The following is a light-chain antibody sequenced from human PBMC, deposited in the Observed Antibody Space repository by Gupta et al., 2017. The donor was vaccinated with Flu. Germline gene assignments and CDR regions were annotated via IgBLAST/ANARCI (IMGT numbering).Light chain of an antibody. CDR1: QTVSSPY. CDR2: GAS. CDR3: HQYVSSPG. J-gene: IGKJ1*01. Sequence: EIVLTQSPGTLSLSPGERATLSCRASQTVSSPYLAWYQWKPGQAPRLLIYGASNRAIGIPDRFGGSGSGKDFTLTISRLEPEDFAVYYCHQYVSSPGFGQGTKVEIK. V-gene: IGKV3-20*01.